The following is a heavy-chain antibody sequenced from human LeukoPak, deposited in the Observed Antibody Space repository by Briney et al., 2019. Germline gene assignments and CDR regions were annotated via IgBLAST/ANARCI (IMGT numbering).Heavy chain of an antibody. CDR1: GYTFTAYY. CDR2: INPNSGGT. Sequence: GASVKVSCKASGYTFTAYYVHWVRQAPGQGLEWMGWINPNSGGTNYAQKFQGRVTMTRDTSISTAYMELSRLKSDDTAVYYCARGSFYYDSSSYYFNDWGQGTLVTVSS. J-gene: IGHJ4*02. V-gene: IGHV1-2*02. D-gene: IGHD3-22*01. CDR3: ARGSFYYDSSSYYFND.